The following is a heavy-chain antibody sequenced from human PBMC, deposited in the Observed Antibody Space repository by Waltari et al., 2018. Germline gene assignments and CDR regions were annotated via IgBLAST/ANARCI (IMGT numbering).Heavy chain of an antibody. CDR1: GFTFSSYG. D-gene: IGHD5-12*01. V-gene: IGHV3-30*02. Sequence: QVQLVESGGGVVQPGGSLRLSCAASGFTFSSYGMHWVRQAPGKGLEWVACVRYDGSNKYYADSVKGRVTISRDNFKNTLYLQMNSLRAEDTAVYYCAKPYGMATIANWFDPWGQGTLVTVSS. CDR3: AKPYGMATIANWFDP. CDR2: VRYDGSNK. J-gene: IGHJ5*02.